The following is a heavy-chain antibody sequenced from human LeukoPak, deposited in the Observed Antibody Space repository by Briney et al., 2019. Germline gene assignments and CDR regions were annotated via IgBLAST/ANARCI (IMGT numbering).Heavy chain of an antibody. D-gene: IGHD1-14*01. CDR1: GITFGTYW. V-gene: IGHV3-7*01. Sequence: GGSLRLSCAASGITFGTYWMSWVRQAPGKGPDWVANIRQDGSEKYYMDSVKGRFIISRDNAKNSLSLQMNSLRPEDTVVYYCARVGRIYQYYMDVWGKGTTVTVSS. CDR3: ARVGRIYQYYMDV. CDR2: IRQDGSEK. J-gene: IGHJ6*03.